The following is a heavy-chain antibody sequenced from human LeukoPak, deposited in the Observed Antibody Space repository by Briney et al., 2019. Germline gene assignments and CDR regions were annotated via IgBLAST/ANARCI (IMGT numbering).Heavy chain of an antibody. CDR2: IIPIFGTA. CDR1: GGTFSSYA. J-gene: IGHJ5*02. V-gene: IGHV1-69*13. Sequence: VASVRVSCKASGGTFSSYAISWVRQAPGQGLEWMGRIIPIFGTANYAQKFQGRVTITADESTSTAYMELSSLRSEDTAVYYCARVQYQLLYSGWFDPWGQGTLVTVSS. D-gene: IGHD2-2*02. CDR3: ARVQYQLLYSGWFDP.